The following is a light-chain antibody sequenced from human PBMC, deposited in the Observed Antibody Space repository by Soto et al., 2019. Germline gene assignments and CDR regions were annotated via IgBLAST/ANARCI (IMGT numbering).Light chain of an antibody. CDR3: QQYNIYPWT. CDR2: KAS. J-gene: IGKJ1*01. Sequence: DIQMTQSPSTVSASVGDRVTITCRASQSISNWLAWYQQKSGKAPKLLIYKASSLESGVPSRFSGSGSGTGFTLTISSLQPDDFATYYCQQYNIYPWTFGQGTKVEIK. V-gene: IGKV1-5*03. CDR1: QSISNW.